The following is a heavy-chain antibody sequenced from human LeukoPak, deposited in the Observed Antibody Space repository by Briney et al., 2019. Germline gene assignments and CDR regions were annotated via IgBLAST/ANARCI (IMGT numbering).Heavy chain of an antibody. CDR3: AIHYDFWSGYSYFQH. CDR1: GYTFTSYG. D-gene: IGHD3-3*01. V-gene: IGHV1-18*01. Sequence: ASVKVSCKASGYTFTSYGISWVRQAPGQGLEWMGWISAYNGNTNYAQKLQGRVTMTTDTSTSTAYMELRSLRSDDTAVYYCAIHYDFWSGYSYFQHWGQGTLVTVSS. J-gene: IGHJ1*01. CDR2: ISAYNGNT.